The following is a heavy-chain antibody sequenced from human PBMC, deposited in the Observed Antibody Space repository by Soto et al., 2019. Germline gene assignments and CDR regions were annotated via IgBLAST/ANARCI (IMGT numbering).Heavy chain of an antibody. CDR2: ISSSSSYI. D-gene: IGHD1-26*01. J-gene: IGHJ6*03. CDR1: GFTFSSYS. V-gene: IGHV3-21*01. CDR3: ARGIVGTYYYYMDV. Sequence: GGSLRLSCAASGFTFSSYSMNWVRQAPGKGLEWVSSISSSSSYIYYADSVKGRFTISRDNAKNSLYLQMNSLRAEDTAVYYCARGIVGTYYYYMDVWGKGTTVTVSS.